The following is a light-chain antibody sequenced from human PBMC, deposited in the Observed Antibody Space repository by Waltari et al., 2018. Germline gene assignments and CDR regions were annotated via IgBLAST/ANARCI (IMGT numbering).Light chain of an antibody. J-gene: IGKJ4*01. Sequence: DIQMTQSPSSLSASIGDRVTITCRASQGIRDDLAWYQQKPGKAPRRLICSASNLQSGVPARFSGSGSGTDFTLTISSLQPEDVATYYGQRTCNAPFGGGTQVEIK. CDR1: QGIRDD. CDR2: SAS. CDR3: QRTCNAP. V-gene: IGKV1-27*01.